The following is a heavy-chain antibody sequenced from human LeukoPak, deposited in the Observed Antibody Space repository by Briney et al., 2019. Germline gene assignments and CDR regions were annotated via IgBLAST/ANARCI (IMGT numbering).Heavy chain of an antibody. V-gene: IGHV3-9*03. CDR2: ISWTSGSI. J-gene: IGHJ4*02. CDR3: AKGYCSSTSCFLFN. D-gene: IGHD2-2*01. Sequence: PGGSLRLSCAASGFTFDDYAIHWVRHTPGKGLEWVSGISWTSGSIGHADSVKGRFTISRDNAKNSLYLQMNSLRAEDMALYYCAKGYCSSTSCFLFNWGQGTLVTVSS. CDR1: GFTFDDYA.